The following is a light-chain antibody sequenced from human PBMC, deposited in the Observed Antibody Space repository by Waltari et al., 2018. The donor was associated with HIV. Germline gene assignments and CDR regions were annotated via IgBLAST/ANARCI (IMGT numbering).Light chain of an antibody. CDR3: QSYDSSLSGPWV. CDR2: GNS. J-gene: IGLJ3*02. V-gene: IGLV1-40*01. Sequence: QSVLTQPPSVSGAPGQRVTISCPGSSSNIRAGYDVHWYQQLPGTAPKLLIYGNSNRPSGVPDRFSGSKSGTSASLAITGLQAEDEADYYCQSYDSSLSGPWVFGGGTKLTVL. CDR1: SSNIRAGYD.